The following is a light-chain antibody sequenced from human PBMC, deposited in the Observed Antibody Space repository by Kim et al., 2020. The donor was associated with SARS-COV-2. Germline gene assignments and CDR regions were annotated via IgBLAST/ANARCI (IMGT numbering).Light chain of an antibody. V-gene: IGLV3-19*01. CDR2: GKN. J-gene: IGLJ2*01. Sequence: SSELTQDPAVSVALGQTVTITCQGDSLRTYYASWYQQKPGQAPILVIYGKNNRPSGIPDRFSGSSSGNTASLTVTGAQAVDEADYYCNSRDNSGDHVLFG. CDR1: SLRTYY. CDR3: NSRDNSGDHVL.